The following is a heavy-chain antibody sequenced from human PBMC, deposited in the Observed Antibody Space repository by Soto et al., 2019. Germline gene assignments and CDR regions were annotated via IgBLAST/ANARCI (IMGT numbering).Heavy chain of an antibody. V-gene: IGHV4-59*01. D-gene: IGHD5-12*01. J-gene: IGHJ4*02. CDR2: IYYSGST. CDR3: ARDRSVSGLDY. CDR1: GGSISSYY. Sequence: TSETLSLTCTVSGGSISSYYWSWIRQPPGKGLEWIGYIYYSGSTNYNPSLKSRVTISVDTSKNQFSLKLSSVTAADTAVYYCARDRSVSGLDYWGQGTLVTVSS.